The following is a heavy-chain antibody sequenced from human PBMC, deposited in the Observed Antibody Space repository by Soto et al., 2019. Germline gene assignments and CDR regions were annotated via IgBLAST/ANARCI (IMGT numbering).Heavy chain of an antibody. V-gene: IGHV3-48*02. D-gene: IGHD1-1*01. Sequence: VGSLRLSCAASGFTFSSYSMNWVRQAPGKGLEWVSYISSSSSTIYYADSVKGRFTISRDNAKNSLYLQMNSLRDEDTAVYYCARSYKADYYYYGMDVWGQGTTVTVSS. CDR3: ARSYKADYYYYGMDV. CDR1: GFTFSSYS. J-gene: IGHJ6*02. CDR2: ISSSSSTI.